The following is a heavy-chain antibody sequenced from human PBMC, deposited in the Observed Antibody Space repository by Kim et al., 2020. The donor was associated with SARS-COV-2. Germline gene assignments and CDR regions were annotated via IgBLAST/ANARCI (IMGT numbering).Heavy chain of an antibody. Sequence: ASVKVSCKASGYTFTGYYMHWVRQAPGQGLEWMGRINPNSGGTNYAQKFQGRVTMTRDTSISTAYMELSRLRSDDTAVYYCARDKRGLYYGDYPTEFIYWGQGTLVTVSS. J-gene: IGHJ4*02. CDR3: ARDKRGLYYGDYPTEFIY. CDR2: INPNSGGT. V-gene: IGHV1-2*06. CDR1: GYTFTGYY. D-gene: IGHD4-17*01.